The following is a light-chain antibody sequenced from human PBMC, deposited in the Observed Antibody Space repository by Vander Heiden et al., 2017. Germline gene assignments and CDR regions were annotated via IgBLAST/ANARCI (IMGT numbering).Light chain of an antibody. Sequence: DIQMTQSPSTLSASVGDRVTITCRASQSISNWLAWYQQKPGKAPKLLISKASSLQSGVPSRFSGSGSETEFTLTISSLQPDDFATDYCQQYNSFSWTFGQGTKVEIK. CDR2: KAS. CDR3: QQYNSFSWT. V-gene: IGKV1-5*03. J-gene: IGKJ1*01. CDR1: QSISNW.